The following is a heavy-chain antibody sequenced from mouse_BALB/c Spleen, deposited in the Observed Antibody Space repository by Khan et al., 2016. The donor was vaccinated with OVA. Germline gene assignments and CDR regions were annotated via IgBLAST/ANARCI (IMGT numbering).Heavy chain of an antibody. CDR1: GYTFTSYY. J-gene: IGHJ3*01. CDR3: SRAGFGTPFAY. CDR2: INPSDGGI. V-gene: IGHV1S81*02. Sequence: QVQLQQPGAELVKPGASVKISCKASGYTFTSYYMYWVKQRPGQGLEWIGGINPSDGGIISNEKFKSKATLTVDKSSSTAYMELSSLTAEDSAVCYCSRAGFGTPFAYWGQGTLVTVST. D-gene: IGHD3-1*01.